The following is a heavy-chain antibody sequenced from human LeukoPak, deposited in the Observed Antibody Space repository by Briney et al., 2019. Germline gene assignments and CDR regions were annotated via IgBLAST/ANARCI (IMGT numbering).Heavy chain of an antibody. J-gene: IGHJ5*02. CDR2: ISYDGSNK. CDR1: GFTFSSYA. CDR3: ARDVADGYNYVSWFDP. Sequence: GGSLRLSCAASGFTFSSYAMHCVRQAPGKGLEGVAVISYDGSNKYYADSVKGRFTISRDNSKNTLYLQMNSLRAEDTAVYYCARDVADGYNYVSWFDPWGQGTLVTVSS. D-gene: IGHD5-24*01. V-gene: IGHV3-30-3*01.